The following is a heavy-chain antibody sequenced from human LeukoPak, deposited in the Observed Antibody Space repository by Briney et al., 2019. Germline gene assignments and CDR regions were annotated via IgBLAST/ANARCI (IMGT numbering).Heavy chain of an antibody. CDR2: IRYDGSNK. J-gene: IGHJ3*02. Sequence: PGGSLRLSCAASGFTFSSYGMHWVRQAPGKGLEWVAFIRYDGSNKYYADSVKGRFTISRDNSKNTLYLQMSSLRAEDTAVYYCANGCTGGSCYHTDAFDIWGQGTMVTVSS. CDR1: GFTFSSYG. CDR3: ANGCTGGSCYHTDAFDI. V-gene: IGHV3-30*02. D-gene: IGHD2-15*01.